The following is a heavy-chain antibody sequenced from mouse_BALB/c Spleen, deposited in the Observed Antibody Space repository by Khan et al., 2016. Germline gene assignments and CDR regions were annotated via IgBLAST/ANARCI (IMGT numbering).Heavy chain of an antibody. V-gene: IGHV1-7*01. CDR2: INPSTGYT. Sequence: QVQLQQSGAELAKPGASVKMSCKASGYTFTSYWMHWVKQRPGQGLEWIGYINPSTGYTEYNQTFKDKATLTADKSSSTAYMQLSSLTSEDSAVYYCARYEGGFAYWGQGTLVTVSA. D-gene: IGHD2-3*01. CDR3: ARYEGGFAY. CDR1: GYTFTSYW. J-gene: IGHJ3*01.